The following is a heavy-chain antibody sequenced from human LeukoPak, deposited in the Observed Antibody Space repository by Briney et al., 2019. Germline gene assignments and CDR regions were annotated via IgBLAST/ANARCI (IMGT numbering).Heavy chain of an antibody. D-gene: IGHD3-10*01. V-gene: IGHV4-4*07. J-gene: IGHJ4*02. CDR3: ARGAVSYYGSGSLPYYFDY. CDR2: IYTCGST. Sequence: SETLSLTCTVSGGSISSYYWSWIRQPAGKGLEWIGRIYTCGSTNDNPSLKRRVTISVDKSKNQISLKLSSVTAADTAVYYCARGAVSYYGSGSLPYYFDYWGQGTLVTVSS. CDR1: GGSISSYY.